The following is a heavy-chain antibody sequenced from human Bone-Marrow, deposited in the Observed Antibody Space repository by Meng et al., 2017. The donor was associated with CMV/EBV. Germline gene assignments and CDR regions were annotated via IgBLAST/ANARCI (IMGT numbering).Heavy chain of an antibody. CDR3: VRSSGWSLFDY. Sequence: QLGQPGAEMRKPGASVKVSCTTSGFTFSDYYIHWVRQAPGQGLEWMGWVNSNNDATNYARKFQGRVSMTRDTSISTAHMELSRLMSDDTAVYYCVRSSGWSLFDYWGQGTLVTVSS. D-gene: IGHD6-19*01. J-gene: IGHJ4*02. CDR1: GFTFSDYY. V-gene: IGHV1-2*02. CDR2: VNSNNDAT.